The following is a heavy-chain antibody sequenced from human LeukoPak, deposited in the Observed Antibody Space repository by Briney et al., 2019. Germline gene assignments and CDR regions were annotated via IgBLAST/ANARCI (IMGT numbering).Heavy chain of an antibody. Sequence: GASVKVSCKASGYTFTGYYMHWVRQAPGQGLEWIGWINPNSGGTNYAQKFQGRVTMTRDTSISTAYMELSRLSSDDTAVYYCARETYYDDSSGYYYYFDYWGQGTLVTASS. D-gene: IGHD3-22*01. V-gene: IGHV1-2*02. CDR3: ARETYYDDSSGYYYYFDY. CDR2: INPNSGGT. CDR1: GYTFTGYY. J-gene: IGHJ4*02.